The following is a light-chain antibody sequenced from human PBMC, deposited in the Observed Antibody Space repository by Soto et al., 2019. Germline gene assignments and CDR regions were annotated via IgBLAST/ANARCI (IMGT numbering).Light chain of an antibody. J-gene: IGLJ2*01. Sequence: QSVLTQPPSVSGAPGQTVTISCTGSSSNIGGGYDVHWYQQLPGTAPKLLIYGNNNRPSGVPDRFSGSKSGTSASLAITGLQAEDEADYYCQSYDSSLSAVVFGGGTQLTVL. V-gene: IGLV1-40*01. CDR1: SSNIGGGYD. CDR3: QSYDSSLSAVV. CDR2: GNN.